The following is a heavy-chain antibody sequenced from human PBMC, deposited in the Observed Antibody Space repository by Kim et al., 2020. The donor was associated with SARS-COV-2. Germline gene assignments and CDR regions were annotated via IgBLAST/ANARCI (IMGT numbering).Heavy chain of an antibody. J-gene: IGHJ5*01. V-gene: IGHV5-51*01. D-gene: IGHD3-22*01. CDR3: ARRHSGGYYYDS. Sequence: DSPSFQGQVTFSADKSISTAYLQWSSLRASDTAIYYCARRHSGGYYYDSWGQGTLITVSS.